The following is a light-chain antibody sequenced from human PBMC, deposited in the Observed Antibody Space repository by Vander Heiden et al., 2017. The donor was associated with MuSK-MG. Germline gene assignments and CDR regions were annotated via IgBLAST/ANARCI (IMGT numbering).Light chain of an antibody. J-gene: IGLJ3*02. V-gene: IGLV1-44*01. CDR1: SSNSGSNT. Sequence: QSVLTQPPSASGTPGQRVTISCSGSSSNSGSNTVNWYHQITGTAPNLLIYINNQRRAGVPDRFSGSKSGTTASVAISWLQAEEEADYYCAAWDDSLNGWVFGGGTKLTVL. CDR2: INN. CDR3: AAWDDSLNGWV.